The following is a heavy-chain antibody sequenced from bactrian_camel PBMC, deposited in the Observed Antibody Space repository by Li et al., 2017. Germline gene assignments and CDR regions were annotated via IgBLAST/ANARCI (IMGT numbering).Heavy chain of an antibody. Sequence: HVQLVESGGGSVQAGGSLRISCTVSGDMDSTWCLGWFRQPPGKGRDGVAAFECDGETNYRVTVKGRFTVSRDNVENTVYLQMDNLESEDTALHYCATNTVTDGVAEFSYWGQGTQVTVS. CDR1: GDMDSTWC. V-gene: IGHV3S53*01. J-gene: IGHJ4*01. CDR2: FECDGET. CDR3: ATNTVTDGVAEFSY. D-gene: IGHD6*01.